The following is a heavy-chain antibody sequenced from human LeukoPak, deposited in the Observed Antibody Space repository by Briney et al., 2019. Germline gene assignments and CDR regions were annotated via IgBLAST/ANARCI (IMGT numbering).Heavy chain of an antibody. CDR2: IWYDGSNK. CDR3: ARSLYSSSWYGAFDI. CDR1: GFTFSSYG. D-gene: IGHD6-13*01. V-gene: IGHV3-33*01. Sequence: PGGSLRLSCAASGFTFSSYGMHWVRQAPGKGLEWVAVIWYDGSNKYYADSVKGRFTISRDNSKNTLYLQMNSLRAEDTAAYYCARSLYSSSWYGAFDIWGQGTMVTVSS. J-gene: IGHJ3*02.